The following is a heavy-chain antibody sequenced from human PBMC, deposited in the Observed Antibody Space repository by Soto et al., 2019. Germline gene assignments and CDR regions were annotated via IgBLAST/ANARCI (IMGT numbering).Heavy chain of an antibody. D-gene: IGHD3-16*01. J-gene: IGHJ4*02. V-gene: IGHV3-23*01. CDR3: ANQIKAFDY. CDR2: ISGSGDNT. CDR1: GFTFGNYA. Sequence: GGSLRLSCAASGFTFGNYAMSWVRQAPGKGLEWVSAISGSGDNTYYADSVKGRFTISRDNSKNTLYLQMNSLRVEDTAVYYCANQIKAFDYWAQGALVTVSS.